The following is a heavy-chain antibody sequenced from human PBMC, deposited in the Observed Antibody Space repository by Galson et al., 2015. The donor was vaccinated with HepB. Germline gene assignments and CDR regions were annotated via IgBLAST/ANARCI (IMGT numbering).Heavy chain of an antibody. CDR2: ISVYDSST. D-gene: IGHD2-15*01. Sequence: SVKVSCKASGYSFSSYSIAWVRQAPGQGLEWMGWISVYDSSTNYAQKFQGRVTMTTETSTTTAYMELRSLRSDDTAVYYCARGAIVAVVNANLNNWFDPWGQGTLVTVSS. CDR1: GYSFSSYS. V-gene: IGHV1-18*01. CDR3: ARGAIVAVVNANLNNWFDP. J-gene: IGHJ5*02.